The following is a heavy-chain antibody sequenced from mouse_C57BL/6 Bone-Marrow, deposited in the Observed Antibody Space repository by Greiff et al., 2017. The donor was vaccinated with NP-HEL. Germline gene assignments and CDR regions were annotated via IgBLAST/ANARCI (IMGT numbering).Heavy chain of an antibody. Sequence: DVKLVESGGGLVKPGGSLKLSCAASGFTFSDYGMHWVRQAPEKGLEWVAYISSGSSTIYYADTVKGRFTISRDNAKNTLFLQMTSLRSEDTAMYYCAKGPDYGSSPYWYFDVWGTGTTVTVSS. CDR1: GFTFSDYG. CDR3: AKGPDYGSSPYWYFDV. V-gene: IGHV5-17*01. J-gene: IGHJ1*03. D-gene: IGHD1-1*01. CDR2: ISSGSSTI.